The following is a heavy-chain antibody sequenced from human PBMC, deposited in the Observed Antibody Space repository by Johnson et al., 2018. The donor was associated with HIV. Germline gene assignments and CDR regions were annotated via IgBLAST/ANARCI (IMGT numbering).Heavy chain of an antibody. CDR1: GFIVRSNY. J-gene: IGHJ3*02. D-gene: IGHD2-15*01. Sequence: EKLVESGGGVVQPGGSLRLSCVASGFIVRSNYMNWVRQAPGKGLEWVSVIYSGGDTYYSDSVMGRFTISRDTSKNTLYLHMNSLRGDDTAVYYCTRVSSTSWALDIWGQGTLVTGSS. V-gene: IGHV3-66*01. CDR2: IYSGGDT. CDR3: TRVSSTSWALDI.